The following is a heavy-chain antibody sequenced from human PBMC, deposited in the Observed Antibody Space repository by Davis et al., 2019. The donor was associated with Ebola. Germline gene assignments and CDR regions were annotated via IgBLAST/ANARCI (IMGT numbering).Heavy chain of an antibody. D-gene: IGHD3-3*01. CDR1: GYTFTGYY. CDR3: AREGFWSGYYTENYYYYYMDV. V-gene: IGHV1-2*02. J-gene: IGHJ6*03. Sequence: ASVKVSCKASGYTFTGYYMHWVRQAPGQGLEWMGWINPNSGGTNYAQKFQGRVTMTTDTSTSTAYMELRSLRSDDTAVYYCAREGFWSGYYTENYYYYYMDVWGKGTTVTVSS. CDR2: INPNSGGT.